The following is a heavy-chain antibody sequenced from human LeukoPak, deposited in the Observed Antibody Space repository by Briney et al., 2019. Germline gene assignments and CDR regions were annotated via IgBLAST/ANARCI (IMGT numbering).Heavy chain of an antibody. Sequence: ASVKVSCKASGYTFTSYGISWVRQAPGQGLEWMGWISAYNGNTNYAQKLQGRVTTTTDTSTSTAYMELRSLRSDDTAVYYCARDLLAYCGGDCYSRADYWGQGTLVTVSS. V-gene: IGHV1-18*01. D-gene: IGHD2-21*02. CDR3: ARDLLAYCGGDCYSRADY. CDR2: ISAYNGNT. CDR1: GYTFTSYG. J-gene: IGHJ4*02.